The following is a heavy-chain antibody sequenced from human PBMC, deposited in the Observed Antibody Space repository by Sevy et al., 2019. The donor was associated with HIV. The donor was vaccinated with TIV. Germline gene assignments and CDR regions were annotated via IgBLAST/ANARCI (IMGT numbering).Heavy chain of an antibody. CDR1: GFTFDDYG. CDR2: ISWNSATI. CDR3: AKGAGSSLLSAIAY. D-gene: IGHD2-15*01. J-gene: IGHJ4*02. Sequence: GGSLRLSCAASGFTFDDYGMHWVRQAPGKGLEWVSGISWNSATIVYADSAKGRFTISRDNARNSLYLQMNSLSVEDMAFYYCAKGAGSSLLSAIAYWGQGTLVTVSS. V-gene: IGHV3-9*03.